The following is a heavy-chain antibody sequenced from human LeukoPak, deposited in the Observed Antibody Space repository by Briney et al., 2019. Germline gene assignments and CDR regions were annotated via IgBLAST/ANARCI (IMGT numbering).Heavy chain of an antibody. Sequence: SETLSLTCTVSGYSISSGYYWGWIRQPPGKGLEWIGSIYHSGSTYYNPSPKSRVTISVDTSKNQFSLKLSSVTAADTAVYYCARDGGSGSYGDAFDIWGQGTMVTVSS. CDR3: ARDGGSGSYGDAFDI. J-gene: IGHJ3*02. D-gene: IGHD1-26*01. V-gene: IGHV4-38-2*02. CDR2: IYHSGST. CDR1: GYSISSGYY.